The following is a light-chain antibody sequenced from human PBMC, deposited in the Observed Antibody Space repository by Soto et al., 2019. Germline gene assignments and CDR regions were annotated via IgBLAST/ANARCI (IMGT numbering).Light chain of an antibody. CDR2: GAS. CDR3: QQYYKWPPFT. V-gene: IGKV3-20*01. Sequence: EIVLTQSPGTLSLSPGERATLSCRASQSVSSDYLSWYQQKPGQPPRLLIYGASYRATGIPDRFSGGGSGTDFTLTISSLQSEDFALYYCQQYYKWPPFTFGPGTKVDI. J-gene: IGKJ3*01. CDR1: QSVSSDY.